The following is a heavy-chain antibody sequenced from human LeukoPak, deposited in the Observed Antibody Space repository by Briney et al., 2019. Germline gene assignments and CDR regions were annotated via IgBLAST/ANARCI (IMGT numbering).Heavy chain of an antibody. V-gene: IGHV4-34*01. CDR1: GGSFSGYY. J-gene: IGHJ4*02. Sequence: SSETLSLICAVYGGSFSGYYWSWIRQPPGKGLEWIGEINHSGSTNYNPSLKSRVTISVDTSKNQFSLKLSSVTAADTAVYYCARGATVTVYYFDYWGQGTLVTVSS. D-gene: IGHD4-17*01. CDR3: ARGATVTVYYFDY. CDR2: INHSGST.